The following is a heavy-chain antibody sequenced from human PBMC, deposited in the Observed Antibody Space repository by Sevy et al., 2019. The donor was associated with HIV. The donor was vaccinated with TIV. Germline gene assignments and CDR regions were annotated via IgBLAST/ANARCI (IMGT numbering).Heavy chain of an antibody. V-gene: IGHV3-30-3*01. CDR2: ISYDGSNK. CDR1: GFTFSSYA. D-gene: IGHD6-19*01. Sequence: GGSLRLSCAVSGFTFSSYAMHWVRQAPGKGLKLVAVISYDGSNKYYADSVKGRFTISRDNSKSTLYLQMNSLRAEDTAVFYCARGVGGNVSGRNYFDYWGQGTLVTVSS. J-gene: IGHJ4*02. CDR3: ARGVGGNVSGRNYFDY.